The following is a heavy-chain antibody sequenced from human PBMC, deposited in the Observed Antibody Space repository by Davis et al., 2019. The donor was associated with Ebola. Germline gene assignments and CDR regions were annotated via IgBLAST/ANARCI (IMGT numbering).Heavy chain of an antibody. CDR3: AREERSTPYYYNGMDV. CDR2: MNPNSGNT. CDR1: GYTFTSYD. J-gene: IGHJ6*02. D-gene: IGHD2-2*01. Sequence: SVQVSCKASGYTFTSYDINWVRQATGQGLAWMGWMNPNSGNTGYAQKFQGRVTMTRNTSISTAYMELSSLRSEDTAVYYCAREERSTPYYYNGMDVWGQGTTVTVSS. V-gene: IGHV1-8*01.